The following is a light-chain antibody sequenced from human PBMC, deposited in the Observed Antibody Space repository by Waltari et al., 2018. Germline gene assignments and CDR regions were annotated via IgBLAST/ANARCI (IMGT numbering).Light chain of an antibody. Sequence: QSALTQPASVSGSPGQSIPISCTGTSSDVGCYKYVSWYQQHPGKAPKLMIYEVSNRPSGVSNRFSCSKSGNTASLTISGLQAEDEADYYCSSYISSSFVVFGGGTKLTVL. CDR3: SSYISSSFVV. CDR1: SSDVGCYKY. V-gene: IGLV2-14*01. CDR2: EVS. J-gene: IGLJ2*01.